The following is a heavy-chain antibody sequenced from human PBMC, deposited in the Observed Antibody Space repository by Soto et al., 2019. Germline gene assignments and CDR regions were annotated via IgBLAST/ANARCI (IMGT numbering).Heavy chain of an antibody. J-gene: IGHJ4*02. D-gene: IGHD5-12*01. Sequence: EVQLLESGGGGVQPGGSLRLSCAASGFIFSDYAMTWVSQTPGKGLEWVSAITSYGSSTYFADCLKGRITISRDNSKNTLSLQMDSLRVEDTAIYYSAKAVEGYVVSSFDSSRQGALVTVAS. CDR2: ITSYGSST. CDR1: GFIFSDYA. V-gene: IGHV3-23*01. CDR3: AKAVEGYVVSSFDS.